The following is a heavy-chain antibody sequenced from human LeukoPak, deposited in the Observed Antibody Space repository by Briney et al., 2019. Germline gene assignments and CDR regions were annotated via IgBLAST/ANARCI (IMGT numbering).Heavy chain of an antibody. CDR3: AKGAGPYCGTTSCYNDY. Sequence: GGSLRLSCAASGFTFSSYAMSWVRQAPGKGLEWVSAISGSGGSTYYADSVKGRFTISRDTSKNMLYLQMNSLRAEDRAVYYCAKGAGPYCGTTSCYNDYWGQGTLVTVSS. D-gene: IGHD2-2*01. V-gene: IGHV3-23*01. CDR1: GFTFSSYA. CDR2: ISGSGGST. J-gene: IGHJ4*02.